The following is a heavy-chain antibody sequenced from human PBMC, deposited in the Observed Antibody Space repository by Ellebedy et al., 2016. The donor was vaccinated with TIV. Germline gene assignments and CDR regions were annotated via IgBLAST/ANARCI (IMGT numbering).Heavy chain of an antibody. CDR3: ARDDPSGWLDP. J-gene: IGHJ5*02. Sequence: MPSETLSLTCTVSGGSVSSGRYYWIWIRQPPGKGLEWVGYIYYSGSTNYNPSLKSRVTISIDTSKNQFSLRLTSVTAADTAVYYCARDDPSGWLDPWGQGTLVTVSS. CDR1: GGSVSSGRYY. CDR2: IYYSGST. V-gene: IGHV4-61*01. D-gene: IGHD3-10*01.